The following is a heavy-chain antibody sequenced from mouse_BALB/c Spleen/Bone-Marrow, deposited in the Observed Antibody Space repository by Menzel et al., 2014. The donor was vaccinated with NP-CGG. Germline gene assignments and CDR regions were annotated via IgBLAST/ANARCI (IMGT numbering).Heavy chain of an antibody. J-gene: IGHJ4*01. CDR1: GFTFSDYY. CDR2: ISNGGGST. V-gene: IGHV5-12*02. D-gene: IGHD3-3*01. CDR3: ARRGWFYAMDY. Sequence: EVKLVESGGGLVQPGGSLKLSCATSGFTFSDYYMYWVRQTPEKRLEWVAYISNGGGSTYYPDTVKGRFTISRDNAENTLYLQMSRLKSEDTAMYYCARRGWFYAMDYWGQGTSVTVSS.